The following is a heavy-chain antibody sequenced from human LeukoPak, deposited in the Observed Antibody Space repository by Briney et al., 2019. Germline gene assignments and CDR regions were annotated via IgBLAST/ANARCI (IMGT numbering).Heavy chain of an antibody. J-gene: IGHJ4*02. Sequence: ASVKVSCKASGYTFTGYYMHWVRQAPGQGLEWMGWINSNSGGTNYAQKFQGRVTMTRDTSISTAYMELSRLRSDDTAVYYCARVPYYYDSSGYYYYWGQGTLVTVSS. CDR2: INSNSGGT. D-gene: IGHD3-22*01. V-gene: IGHV1-2*02. CDR3: ARVPYYYDSSGYYYY. CDR1: GYTFTGYY.